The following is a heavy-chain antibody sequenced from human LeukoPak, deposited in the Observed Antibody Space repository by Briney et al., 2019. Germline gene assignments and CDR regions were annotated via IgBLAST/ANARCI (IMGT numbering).Heavy chain of an antibody. CDR1: GFTFSSSW. CDR3: ARDNPPDY. Sequence: GGSLRLSCVASGFTFSSSWMSWVRQAPGKGLEWVANIKRDGSEKSYVESVRGRFTISRDNAKNSLYLQLNSLRAEDTALYYCARDNPPDYWGQGTLVTVSS. J-gene: IGHJ4*02. V-gene: IGHV3-7*03. CDR2: IKRDGSEK.